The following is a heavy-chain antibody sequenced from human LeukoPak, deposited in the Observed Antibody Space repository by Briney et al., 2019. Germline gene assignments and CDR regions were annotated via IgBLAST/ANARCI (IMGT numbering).Heavy chain of an antibody. V-gene: IGHV3-9*01. D-gene: IGHD6-19*01. CDR2: ISWNSGSI. CDR3: AKDGGIAVAGTPYYYYGMDV. J-gene: IGHJ6*02. CDR1: GFTFDDYA. Sequence: GGSLRLSCAASGFTFDDYAMPWVRQAPGKGLEWVSGISWNSGSIGYADSVKGRFTISRDNAKNSLYLQMNSLRAEDTALYYCAKDGGIAVAGTPYYYYGMDVWGQGTTVTVSS.